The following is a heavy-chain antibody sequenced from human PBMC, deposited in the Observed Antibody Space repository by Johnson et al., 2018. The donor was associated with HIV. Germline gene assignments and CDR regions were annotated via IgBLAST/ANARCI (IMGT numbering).Heavy chain of an antibody. CDR1: EFTFSTYA. Sequence: MQLVESGGGLVQPGRSLRLSCAASEFTFSTYAMHWVRQAPGKGLEWVSSISSSGSSIYYESVVKGRFTICRDNDKNSLYLQMNRLRAEDTAGYYCGRGEGSLGLAFDIWGQGTMVTVSS. V-gene: IGHV3-48*04. J-gene: IGHJ3*02. CDR3: GRGEGSLGLAFDI. CDR2: ISSSGSSI. D-gene: IGHD2-15*01.